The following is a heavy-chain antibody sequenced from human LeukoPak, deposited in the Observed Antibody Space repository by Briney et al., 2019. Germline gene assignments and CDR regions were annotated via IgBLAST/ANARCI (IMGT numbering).Heavy chain of an antibody. D-gene: IGHD1-26*01. CDR3: ARHPSGSRLRFDY. Sequence: SETLSLTCAVYGGSFSGYYWSWIRQPPGKGLEWIGEINHSGSTNYNPSLKSRVTISVDTSKNQFSLKLSSVTAADTAVYHCARHPSGSRLRFDYWGQGTLVTVSS. V-gene: IGHV4-34*01. CDR2: INHSGST. CDR1: GGSFSGYY. J-gene: IGHJ4*02.